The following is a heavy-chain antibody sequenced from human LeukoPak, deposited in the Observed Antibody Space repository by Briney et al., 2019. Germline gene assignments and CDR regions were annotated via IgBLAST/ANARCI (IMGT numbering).Heavy chain of an antibody. D-gene: IGHD3-16*02. CDR2: ISAYNGNT. J-gene: IGHJ4*02. CDR1: GYTFTSYG. CDR3: ARDEENYDYVWGSYRERRKQLLY. Sequence: GASVKVSCKASGYTFTSYGISWVRQAPGQGLEWMGWISAYNGNTNYAQKFQGRVTITTDESTSTAYMELSSLRSEDTAVYYCARDEENYDYVWGSYRERRKQLLYWGQGTLVTVSS. V-gene: IGHV1-18*01.